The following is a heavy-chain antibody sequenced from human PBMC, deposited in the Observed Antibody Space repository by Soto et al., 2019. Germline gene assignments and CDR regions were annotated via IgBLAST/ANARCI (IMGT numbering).Heavy chain of an antibody. CDR1: GFTFSNYW. CDR2: IRQDGSEN. V-gene: IGHV3-7*03. J-gene: IGHJ6*02. Sequence: EIQLVESGGGLVQPGGSLRLSCAASGFTFSNYWMTWVRQAPGKGLEWVANIRQDGSENSYVGSVKGRFTISRDNTQNSMVLQMNHLRAEDAGIYYCWGERGSKSMDVWGQGTTVTVSS. CDR3: WGERGSKSMDV. D-gene: IGHD2-15*01.